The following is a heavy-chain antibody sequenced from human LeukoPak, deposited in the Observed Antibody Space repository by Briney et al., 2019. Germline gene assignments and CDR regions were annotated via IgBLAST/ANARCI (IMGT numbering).Heavy chain of an antibody. CDR3: ARHGEVVIAYDY. D-gene: IGHD2-21*01. J-gene: IGHJ4*02. CDR2: IYYSGST. V-gene: IGHV4-39*01. Sequence: SETLSLTCTVPGGSISSSSYYWGWIRQPPGKGLEWIGSIYYSGSTYYNPSLKSRVTISVDTSKNQFSLKLSSVTAADTAVYYCARHGEVVIAYDYWGQGTLVTVSS. CDR1: GGSISSSSYY.